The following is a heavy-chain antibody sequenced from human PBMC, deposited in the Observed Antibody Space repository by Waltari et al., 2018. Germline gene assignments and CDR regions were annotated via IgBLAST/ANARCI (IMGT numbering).Heavy chain of an antibody. J-gene: IGHJ4*02. D-gene: IGHD6-6*01. V-gene: IGHV3-21*01. CDR1: GFTFSSYS. Sequence: EVQLVESGGGLVKPGGSLRLSCAASGFTFSSYSMNWVRQAPGKGLEWVSSISSSSSYIYYADSVKGRFTISRDNAKNSLYLQMNSLRAEDTAVYYCARGRPKPRGDYFDYWGQGTLVTVSS. CDR2: ISSSSSYI. CDR3: ARGRPKPRGDYFDY.